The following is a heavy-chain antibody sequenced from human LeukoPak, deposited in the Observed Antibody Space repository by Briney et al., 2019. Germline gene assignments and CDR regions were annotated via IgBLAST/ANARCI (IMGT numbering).Heavy chain of an antibody. CDR3: ATGWYYYDSSGYYPNYFDY. Sequence: ASVKVSCKVSGYTLTELSMHWVRQAPGKGLEWMGGFDPEDGETIYAQKFQGRVTMTEDTSTDTAYMELSSLRSEDTAVYYCATGWYYYDSSGYYPNYFDYWGQGTLATVSS. CDR1: GYTLTELS. V-gene: IGHV1-24*01. CDR2: FDPEDGET. D-gene: IGHD3-22*01. J-gene: IGHJ4*02.